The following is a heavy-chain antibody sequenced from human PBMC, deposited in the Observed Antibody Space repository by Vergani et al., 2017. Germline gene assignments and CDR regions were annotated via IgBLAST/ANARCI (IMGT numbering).Heavy chain of an antibody. CDR1: GGSFKNYG. Sequence: QEQLVQSGAEAKKPGSSVKVSCKASGGSFKNYGFTWVRQAPGKGLEWMGELSPGFGRLQIAQRFQGRVTIAAEESTSTVYMELSSLRSEDTAVYYCARVYYDISGYSDYWGQGPLVTVYS. D-gene: IGHD3-22*01. J-gene: IGHJ4*02. CDR2: LSPGFGRL. CDR3: ARVYYDISGYSDY. V-gene: IGHV1-69*01.